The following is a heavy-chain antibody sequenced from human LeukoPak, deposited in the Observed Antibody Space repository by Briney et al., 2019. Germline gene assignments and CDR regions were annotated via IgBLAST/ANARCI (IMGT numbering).Heavy chain of an antibody. CDR1: GGSFSGYY. CDR2: INHSGST. V-gene: IGHV4-34*01. Sequence: SETLSLTCAVYGGSFSGYYWSWGRQPPGKGLEWVGEINHSGSTNYHPSLKSRVTISVDPSKNHFSLKVSSVTAADTAVYYCARTQVPAATYYYYYYMDVWGKGTTVTVSS. J-gene: IGHJ6*03. CDR3: ARTQVPAATYYYYYYMDV. D-gene: IGHD2-2*01.